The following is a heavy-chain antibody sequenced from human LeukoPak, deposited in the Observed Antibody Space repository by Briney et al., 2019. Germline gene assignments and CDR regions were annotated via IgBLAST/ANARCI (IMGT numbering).Heavy chain of an antibody. CDR2: INPNSGGT. D-gene: IGHD5-12*01. V-gene: IGHV1-2*04. Sequence: RQAPGQGLEWMGWINPNSGGTNYAQKFQGWVTMTRDTSISTAYMELSRLRSDDTAVYYCARVAYSGYADNLFDYWGQGTLVTVSS. J-gene: IGHJ4*02. CDR3: ARVAYSGYADNLFDY.